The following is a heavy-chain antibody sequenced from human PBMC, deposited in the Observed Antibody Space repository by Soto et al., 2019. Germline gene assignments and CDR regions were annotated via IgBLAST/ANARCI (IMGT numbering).Heavy chain of an antibody. J-gene: IGHJ5*02. CDR1: GGSVSSGSYY. V-gene: IGHV4-61*01. CDR2: IYYSGST. D-gene: IGHD2-2*01. Sequence: SETLSLTCTVSGGSVSSGSYYWSWIRQPPGKGLEWIGYIYYSGSTNYNPSLKSRVTISVDTSKNQFSLKLSSVTAADTAVYYCARDRGPAAIYWFDPWGQGTLVTVSS. CDR3: ARDRGPAAIYWFDP.